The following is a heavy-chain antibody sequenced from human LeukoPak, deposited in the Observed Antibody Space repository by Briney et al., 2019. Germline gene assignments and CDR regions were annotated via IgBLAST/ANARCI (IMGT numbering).Heavy chain of an antibody. D-gene: IGHD6-6*01. J-gene: IGHJ6*03. CDR2: INHSGST. Sequence: PSETLSLTCAVYGGSFSGYYWSWIRQPPGKGLEWIGEINHSGSTNYNPSLKSRVTISVDTSKNQFSLKLSSVTAADTAVYYCARVAWYSSSSRFGGGGYYYYYMDVWGKGTTVTVSS. V-gene: IGHV4-34*01. CDR3: ARVAWYSSSSRFGGGGYYYYYMDV. CDR1: GGSFSGYY.